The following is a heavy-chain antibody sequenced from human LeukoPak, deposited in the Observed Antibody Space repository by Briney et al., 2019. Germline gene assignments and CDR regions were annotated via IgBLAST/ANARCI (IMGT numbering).Heavy chain of an antibody. V-gene: IGHV3-48*02. D-gene: IGHD6-19*01. CDR3: ARSGWYMFDY. CDR2: ITSSSSTI. CDR1: GFTCSTYS. Sequence: SGGSLRLSCAASGFTCSTYSMNWVRQAPGKGLEWVSYITSSSSTIYYADSVKGRFTISRDNAKNSLYLQMNSLRDEDTAVYYCARSGWYMFDYWGQGTLVPVSS. J-gene: IGHJ4*02.